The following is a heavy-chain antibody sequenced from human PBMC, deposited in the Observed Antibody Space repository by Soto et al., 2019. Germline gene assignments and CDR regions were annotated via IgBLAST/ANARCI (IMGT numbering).Heavy chain of an antibody. Sequence: SETLSLTCTVSGGSVSNSNDYLGWIRQSPGKGLEWIGSVYYRGRSYSKSSVKSRVTISVDTSKNQFSLNLNSVTASDTAVYYCVSQRTSVLTQAYFDYWGPGALVTVSS. CDR3: VSQRTSVLTQAYFDY. CDR2: VYYRGRS. CDR1: GGSVSNSNDY. V-gene: IGHV4-39*01. D-gene: IGHD2-8*01. J-gene: IGHJ4*02.